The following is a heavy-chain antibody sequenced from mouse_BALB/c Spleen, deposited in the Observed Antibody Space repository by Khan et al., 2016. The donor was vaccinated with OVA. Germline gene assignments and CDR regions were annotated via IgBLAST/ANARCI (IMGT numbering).Heavy chain of an antibody. CDR1: GYTFTNYG. D-gene: IGHD2-10*01. CDR3: ARPPYFSYVMVY. V-gene: IGHV9-3-1*01. Sequence: QIQLVQSGPELKKPGETVKISCKASGYTFTNYGVNWVKQAPGKGLKWMGWINTYTGEPIYADDFKGRFAFSLETSASTAYLQINNLRNADTATYFCARPPYFSYVMVYWGQGTSVTVSS. J-gene: IGHJ4*01. CDR2: INTYTGEP.